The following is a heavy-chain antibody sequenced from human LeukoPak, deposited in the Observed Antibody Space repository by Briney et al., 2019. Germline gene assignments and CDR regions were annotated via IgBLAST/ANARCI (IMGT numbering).Heavy chain of an antibody. Sequence: SVKVSCKASGGTFSSYTISWVRQAPGQGLEWMGGIIPIFGTANYAQKFQGRVTITADESTSTAYMELSSLRSEDTAVYYCARIYYDFWSGYIYYFDYWGQGTLVTVSS. V-gene: IGHV1-69*13. D-gene: IGHD3-3*01. CDR2: IIPIFGTA. CDR3: ARIYYDFWSGYIYYFDY. J-gene: IGHJ4*02. CDR1: GGTFSSYT.